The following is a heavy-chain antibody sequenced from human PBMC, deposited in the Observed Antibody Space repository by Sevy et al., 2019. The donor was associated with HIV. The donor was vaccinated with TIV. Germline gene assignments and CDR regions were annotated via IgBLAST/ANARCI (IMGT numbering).Heavy chain of an antibody. V-gene: IGHV3-21*01. CDR3: ARGVQTYDAFDI. Sequence: GGSLRLSCAASGFTFSSYSMNWVRQAPGKVLEWVSSISGISNYIYYADSVKGRFSISRDNAKNSLYLQMNSLRAEDTAIYYCARGVQTYDAFDIWGQGTMVTVSS. D-gene: IGHD6-6*01. J-gene: IGHJ3*02. CDR2: ISGISNYI. CDR1: GFTFSSYS.